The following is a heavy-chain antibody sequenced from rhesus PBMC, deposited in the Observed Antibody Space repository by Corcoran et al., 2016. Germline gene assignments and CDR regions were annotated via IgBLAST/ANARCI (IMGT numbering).Heavy chain of an antibody. Sequence: QVQLQESGPGLVKPSETLSLTCAGSGGSFSGYYWGWIRQPPGKGLELIGYISGSSGSTDYNPSLKIRVTISTDTSKNQFSLKLSSLTAADTAVYYCAGRYSGYSSGFDYWGQGVLVTVSS. V-gene: IGHV4-165*01. CDR2: ISGSSGST. J-gene: IGHJ4*01. D-gene: IGHD5-24*01. CDR1: GGSFSGYY. CDR3: AGRYSGYSSGFDY.